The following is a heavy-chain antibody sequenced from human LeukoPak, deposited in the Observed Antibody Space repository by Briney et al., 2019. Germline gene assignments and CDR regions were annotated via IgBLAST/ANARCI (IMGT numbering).Heavy chain of an antibody. Sequence: HTGGSLRLSCEASGFTFSGYAVSWVRQAPGKGLEWVSLINSDGTTYYADSVKGRFTISRDISKNTLYLQMNTLRAEDTAVYYCARRERLGYSYGRGTLDIWGQGTMVTVSS. CDR1: GFTFSGYA. J-gene: IGHJ3*02. CDR3: ARRERLGYSYGRGTLDI. D-gene: IGHD5-18*01. V-gene: IGHV3-66*01. CDR2: INSDGTT.